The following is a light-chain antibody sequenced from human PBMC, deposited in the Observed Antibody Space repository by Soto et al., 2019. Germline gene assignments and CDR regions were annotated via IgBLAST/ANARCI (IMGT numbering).Light chain of an antibody. CDR2: RAS. J-gene: IGKJ2*01. Sequence: EIVLTQSPGTLSLSPGERATLSCRASQTISSSFLAWYQQKPGQAPRLLIYRASRRAPGIPDRFSGSGSGTDFTLTITSLQAEDVAVYYCQQYESTPPTFGQGTKLEIK. V-gene: IGKV3-20*01. CDR3: QQYESTPPT. CDR1: QTISSSF.